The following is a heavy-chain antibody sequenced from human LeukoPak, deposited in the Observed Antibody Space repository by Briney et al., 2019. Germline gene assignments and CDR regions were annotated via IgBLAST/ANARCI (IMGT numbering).Heavy chain of an antibody. CDR2: ISGSGGST. J-gene: IGHJ3*02. CDR3: AKDPRTRITIFGVVIGDAFDI. CDR1: GFTFSSYA. V-gene: IGHV3-23*01. D-gene: IGHD3-3*01. Sequence: GGSLRLSCAASGFTFSSYAMSWVRQAPGKGLEWVSAISGSGGSTYYADSVKGRFTISRDNSKNTLYLQMNSLRAEDTAVYYCAKDPRTRITIFGVVIGDAFDIWGQGTMVTVSS.